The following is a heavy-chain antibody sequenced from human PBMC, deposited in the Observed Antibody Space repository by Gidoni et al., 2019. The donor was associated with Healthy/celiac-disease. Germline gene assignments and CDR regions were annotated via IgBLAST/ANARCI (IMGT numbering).Heavy chain of an antibody. CDR3: AKDLVVVVIVEGYFDY. D-gene: IGHD3-22*01. CDR2: ISGSGGST. CDR1: GFTFSSYA. V-gene: IGHV3-23*01. J-gene: IGHJ4*02. Sequence: EVQLLESGGGLVQPGGSLRLSCAASGFTFSSYAMSWVRQAPGKGMEWVSAISGSGGSTYYADSVKGRFTISRDNSKNTLYLQMNSLRAEDTAVYYCAKDLVVVVIVEGYFDYWGQGTLVTVSS.